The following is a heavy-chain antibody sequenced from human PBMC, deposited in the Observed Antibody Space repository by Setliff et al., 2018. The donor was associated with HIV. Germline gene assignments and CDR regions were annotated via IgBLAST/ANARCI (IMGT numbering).Heavy chain of an antibody. CDR1: GGSISSVSHF. J-gene: IGHJ4*02. CDR3: ARAVHYDILTGYYLEGYFDY. D-gene: IGHD3-9*01. CDR2: INTSGRI. Sequence: PSETLSLTCTVSGGSISSVSHFWIWIRQPAGKGLEWIGRINTSGRINYNPSLESRVSMSVDTSKNQFSLKPNSVTAADTAVYYCARAVHYDILTGYYLEGYFDYWGQGTLVTVSS. V-gene: IGHV4-61*02.